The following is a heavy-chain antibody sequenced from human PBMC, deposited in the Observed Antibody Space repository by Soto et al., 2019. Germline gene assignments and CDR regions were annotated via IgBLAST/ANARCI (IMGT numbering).Heavy chain of an antibody. Sequence: PSETLALTCAVYGGSFSGYYWTWIRQPPGKGLEWIGEINHSGSTNYNPSLKSRVTISVDTSKNQFSLKLSSVTAADTAVYYCARGATYYYDSSGYYNFLDYWGQGTLVTVSS. D-gene: IGHD3-22*01. CDR3: ARGATYYYDSSGYYNFLDY. CDR2: INHSGST. J-gene: IGHJ4*02. V-gene: IGHV4-34*01. CDR1: GGSFSGYY.